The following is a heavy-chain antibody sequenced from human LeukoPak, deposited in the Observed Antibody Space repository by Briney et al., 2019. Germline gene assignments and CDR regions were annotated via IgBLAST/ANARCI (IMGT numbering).Heavy chain of an antibody. J-gene: IGHJ5*02. Sequence: ASVKVSCKASGYTFTGYYMHWVRQAPGQGLEWMGWINPNSGGTNYAQKFQGRVTMTRDTSISTAYMELSRLRSDDTAVYYCARDKAEDEDWDRNWFDPWGQGTLVTVSS. D-gene: IGHD1-26*01. V-gene: IGHV1-2*02. CDR2: INPNSGGT. CDR1: GYTFTGYY. CDR3: ARDKAEDEDWDRNWFDP.